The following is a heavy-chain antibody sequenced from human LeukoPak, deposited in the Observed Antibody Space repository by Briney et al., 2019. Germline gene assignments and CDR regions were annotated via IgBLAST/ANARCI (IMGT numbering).Heavy chain of an antibody. CDR3: ARDFGFRATVTLDY. J-gene: IGHJ4*02. CDR1: GFTFSGSA. CDR2: IRSKANSYAT. V-gene: IGHV3-73*01. D-gene: IGHD4-11*01. Sequence: GGSLRLSCAASGFTFSGSAMHWVRQASGKGLEWVGRIRSKANSYATAYAASVKGRFTISRDNAKNSLYLQMNSLRAEDTAVYYCARDFGFRATVTLDYWGQGTLVTVSS.